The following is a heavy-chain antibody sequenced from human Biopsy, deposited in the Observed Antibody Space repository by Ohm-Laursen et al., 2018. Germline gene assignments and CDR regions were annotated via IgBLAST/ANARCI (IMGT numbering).Heavy chain of an antibody. Sequence: SETLSLTCSVSGYSISTAYYWAWIRQPPGKGLEWIASIYHIGSTNYNPSLKSRVSISVDTSKNQFSLRLTSVTAADTAVYYCARVGRVAPFDSWGQGTLVTVSS. CDR3: ARVGRVAPFDS. CDR2: IYHIGST. J-gene: IGHJ4*02. V-gene: IGHV4-38-2*02. CDR1: GYSISTAYY. D-gene: IGHD2-15*01.